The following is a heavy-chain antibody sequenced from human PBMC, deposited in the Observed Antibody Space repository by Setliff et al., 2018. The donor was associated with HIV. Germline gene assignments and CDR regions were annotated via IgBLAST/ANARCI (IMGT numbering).Heavy chain of an antibody. CDR3: ARAKGYDYYMDV. V-gene: IGHV4-39*07. Sequence: LSLTCTVSGGSISSSSYYWGWIRQPPGKGLEWIGSIYYSGSTYYNPSLKSRVTISRDTSKNQFSLKLTSVTAADTAVFFCARAKGYDYYMDVWGTGTTVTVSS. D-gene: IGHD2-15*01. CDR1: GGSISSSSYY. CDR2: IYYSGST. J-gene: IGHJ6*03.